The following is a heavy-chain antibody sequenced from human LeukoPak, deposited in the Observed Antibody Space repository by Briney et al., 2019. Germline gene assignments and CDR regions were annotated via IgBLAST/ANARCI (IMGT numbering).Heavy chain of an antibody. Sequence: SETLSLTCAVYGGSFSGYYWSWIRQPPGKGLEWIGEINHSGSTNYNPSLKSRVTISVDTSKNQFSLKLSSVTAADTAVYYCASGWSSKWRAFDIWAKGQWSPSLQ. D-gene: IGHD6-13*01. J-gene: IGHJ3*02. CDR1: GGSFSGYY. V-gene: IGHV4-34*01. CDR2: INHSGST. CDR3: ASGWSSKWRAFDI.